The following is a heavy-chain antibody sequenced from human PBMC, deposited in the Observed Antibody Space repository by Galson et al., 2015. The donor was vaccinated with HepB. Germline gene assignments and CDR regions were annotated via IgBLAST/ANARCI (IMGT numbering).Heavy chain of an antibody. CDR3: AREGLMGATILGLQH. V-gene: IGHV3-66*01. CDR1: GFTVSSNY. D-gene: IGHD1-26*01. CDR2: IYSGGST. Sequence: LRLSYAASGFTVSSNYMSWVRQAPGKGLEWVSVIYSGGSTYYADSVKGRFTISRDNSKNTMYLQMNSLRAEDSAMYHCAREGLMGATILGLQHWGQGTLVTVSS. J-gene: IGHJ1*01.